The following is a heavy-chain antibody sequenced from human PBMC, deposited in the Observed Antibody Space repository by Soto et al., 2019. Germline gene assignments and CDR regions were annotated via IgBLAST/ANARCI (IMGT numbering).Heavy chain of an antibody. V-gene: IGHV5-51*01. CDR2: IYPGDSDT. CDR1: GYXFTSYL. Sequence: EXLKISCKGSGYXFTSYLIGWVRHMPGKGLEWMGIIYPGDSDTRYSPSFKGQVTISADKYISTAYLQWRSLKDSDTAMYYCARLGIAVAGSPGYYYGMDLRGQGTTDNV. J-gene: IGHJ6*02. CDR3: ARLGIAVAGSPGYYYGMDL. D-gene: IGHD6-19*01.